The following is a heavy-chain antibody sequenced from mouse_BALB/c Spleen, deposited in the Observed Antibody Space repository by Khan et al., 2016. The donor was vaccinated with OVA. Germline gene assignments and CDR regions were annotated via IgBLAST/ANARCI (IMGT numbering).Heavy chain of an antibody. CDR3: VRGYDFFVY. D-gene: IGHD2-14*01. J-gene: IGHJ3*01. Sequence: VRLQQSGPDLVKPGSSVNISCKASGYSFTVYYMHWVKQSPGKSLECIGRVNPNNGDTTYNQKFKDKAILTVDKSSTTAYMELRSLTSEDSAVYYCVRGYDFFVYWGQGTLVTVSA. CDR1: GYSFTVYY. V-gene: IGHV1-18*01. CDR2: VNPNNGDT.